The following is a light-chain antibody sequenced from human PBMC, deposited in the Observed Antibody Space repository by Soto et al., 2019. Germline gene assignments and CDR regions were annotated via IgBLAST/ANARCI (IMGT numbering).Light chain of an antibody. V-gene: IGKV3D-20*02. CDR1: QSVTSSY. CDR3: QQRSNWLIT. Sequence: EIVLTQSPGTLSLSPGERATLSCRASQSVTSSYLAWYQQKPGQAPRLLIYAASSRATGIPDRFSGSGSGTDLTLTISRLEPEDFAVYYCQQRSNWLITFGQGTRLEIK. J-gene: IGKJ5*01. CDR2: AAS.